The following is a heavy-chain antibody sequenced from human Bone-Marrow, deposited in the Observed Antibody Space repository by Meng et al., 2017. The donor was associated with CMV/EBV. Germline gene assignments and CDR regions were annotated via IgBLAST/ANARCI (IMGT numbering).Heavy chain of an antibody. CDR1: GGSVSSGSYY. V-gene: IGHV4-61*01. Sequence: SETLSLTCTVSGGSVSSGSYYWSWIRQPPGKGLEWIGYIYYSGSTNYNPSLKSRVTISVDTSKNQFSLKLSSVTAADTAVYYCARGTDFWSGSGPYGMDVWGQGTTVTVSS. J-gene: IGHJ6*02. CDR3: ARGTDFWSGSGPYGMDV. D-gene: IGHD3-3*01. CDR2: IYYSGST.